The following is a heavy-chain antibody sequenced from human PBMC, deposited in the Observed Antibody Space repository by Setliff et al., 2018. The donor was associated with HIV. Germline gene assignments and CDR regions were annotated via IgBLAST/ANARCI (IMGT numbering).Heavy chain of an antibody. CDR2: ANQRVTS. CDR1: SGSFGSYY. CDR3: ARDKGGGYFDS. V-gene: IGHV4-34*01. Sequence: SETLSLTCAVNSGSFGSYYWSWLRQSPGKGLEWIGEANQRVTSNYNPSLKSRVTMSIDESKSQFSLKLSSVTAADTAVYFCARDKGGGYFDSWGQGTLVTVS. J-gene: IGHJ4*02. D-gene: IGHD3-16*01.